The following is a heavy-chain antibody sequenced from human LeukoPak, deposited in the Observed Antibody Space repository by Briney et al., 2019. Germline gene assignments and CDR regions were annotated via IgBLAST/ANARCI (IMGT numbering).Heavy chain of an antibody. D-gene: IGHD1-1*01. V-gene: IGHV3-64*02. Sequence: GGSLRLSCTASGFAFSNYAMHWVRQAPGKGLEFVSSISAGGETAFYADSVRGRFIVSRDNSKNTLYLQMGSLRAEDMAVYYCAVRQAATGAGWFDPWGQGTLVTVSS. CDR3: AVRQAATGAGWFDP. J-gene: IGHJ5*02. CDR2: ISAGGETA. CDR1: GFAFSNYA.